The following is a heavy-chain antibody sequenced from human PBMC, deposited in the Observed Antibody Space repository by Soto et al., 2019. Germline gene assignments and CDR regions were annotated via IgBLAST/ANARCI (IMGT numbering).Heavy chain of an antibody. CDR2: LHFSGST. D-gene: IGHD5-18*01. CDR1: GASITSYS. J-gene: IGHJ4*02. V-gene: IGHV4-59*08. CDR3: ARHGSTVYTEGAFDY. Sequence: QVQLQESGPGLVKPSETLSLTCTVSGASITSYSWSWVRQSPGKGLEWIGCLHFSGSTNYTPSLKSRVTLSLDTSTSQFSLRLASVTAADTAVYYCARHGSTVYTEGAFDYWGQGTQVTVSS.